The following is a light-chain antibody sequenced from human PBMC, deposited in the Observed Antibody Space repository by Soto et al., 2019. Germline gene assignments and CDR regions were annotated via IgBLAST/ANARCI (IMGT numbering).Light chain of an antibody. J-gene: IGKJ1*01. Sequence: MQMTQYPSTLSASVGDRVTVTCRASQSISPWLAWYQQKPGKAPKLLIYKASSLESGVPSRFSGSGSGTEFTLTISSLQPDDFATYYCQQYNSYSTSGQGSKVDIK. V-gene: IGKV1-5*03. CDR2: KAS. CDR3: QQYNSYST. CDR1: QSISPW.